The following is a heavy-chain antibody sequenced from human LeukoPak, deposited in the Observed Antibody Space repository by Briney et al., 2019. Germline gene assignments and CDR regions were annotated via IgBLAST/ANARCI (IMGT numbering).Heavy chain of an antibody. J-gene: IGHJ4*02. CDR2: IYSGSTT. D-gene: IGHD2-2*01. CDR1: GFTVSSKY. Sequence: PGGSVRLSCAASGFTVSSKYMSWVRQAPGKGLEWVSVIYSGSTTFYADSVKGRFSISRDNSKNTLYLQMNSLRAEDTAVYYCARLRGYCSSNSCYPLGYWGQGTLVTISS. CDR3: ARLRGYCSSNSCYPLGY. V-gene: IGHV3-53*01.